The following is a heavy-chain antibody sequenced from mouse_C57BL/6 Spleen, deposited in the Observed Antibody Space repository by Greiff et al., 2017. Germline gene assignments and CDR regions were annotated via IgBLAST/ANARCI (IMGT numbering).Heavy chain of an antibody. Sequence: QVQLKQSGAELVRPGASVTLSCKASGYTFTDYEMHWVKQTPVHGLEWIGAIDPETGGTAYNQKFKGKAILTADKSSSTAYMELRSLTSEDSAVYYCTRPYGHYYAMDYWGQGTSVTVSS. D-gene: IGHD1-1*02. J-gene: IGHJ4*01. CDR2: IDPETGGT. CDR1: GYTFTDYE. V-gene: IGHV1-15*01. CDR3: TRPYGHYYAMDY.